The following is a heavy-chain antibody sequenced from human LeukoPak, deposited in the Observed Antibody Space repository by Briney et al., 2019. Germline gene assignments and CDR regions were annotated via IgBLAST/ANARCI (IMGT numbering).Heavy chain of an antibody. CDR1: GFTFSSYE. J-gene: IGHJ4*02. D-gene: IGHD3-10*01. Sequence: GGSLRLSCAVSGFTFSSYEMNWVRQAPGKGLEWVSYISSSGSSIYYADSVKGRFTISRDNAKNSLYLQMNSLRAEDTAVYYCASEKQTSGSWSYWGQGTLVTVSS. V-gene: IGHV3-48*03. CDR3: ASEKQTSGSWSY. CDR2: ISSSGSSI.